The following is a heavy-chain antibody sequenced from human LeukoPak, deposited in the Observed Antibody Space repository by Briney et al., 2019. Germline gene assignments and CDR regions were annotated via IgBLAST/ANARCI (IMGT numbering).Heavy chain of an antibody. CDR2: INPNSGGT. D-gene: IGHD6-13*01. CDR1: GYTFTGYY. V-gene: IGHV1-2*02. CDR3: ARVNRWRQLSGYFDY. Sequence: ASVKVSCKASGYTFTGYYMHWVRQAPGQGLEWMGWINPNSGGTNYAQKFQGRVTMTRDTSISTAYMELSRLRSDDTAVYYCARVNRWRQLSGYFDYWGQGTLVTVSS. J-gene: IGHJ4*02.